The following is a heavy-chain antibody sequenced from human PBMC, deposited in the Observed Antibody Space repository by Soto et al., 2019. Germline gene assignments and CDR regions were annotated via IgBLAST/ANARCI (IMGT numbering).Heavy chain of an antibody. J-gene: IGHJ3*02. D-gene: IGHD4-4*01. CDR1: GGSISSGDYY. CDR3: ASAASYSNYAAFDI. V-gene: IGHV4-30-4*01. CDR2: IYYSGST. Sequence: QVPLQESGPGLVKPSQTLSLTCSVSGGSISSGDYYWSWIRQPPGKGLEWIGYIYYSGSTYYNPSLKSRLTISIDTSKNQFSLKLSSVTAADTAVYYCASAASYSNYAAFDIWGQGTMVTVSS.